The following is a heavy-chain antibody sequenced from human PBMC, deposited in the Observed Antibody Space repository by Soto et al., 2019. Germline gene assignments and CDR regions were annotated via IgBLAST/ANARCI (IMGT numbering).Heavy chain of an antibody. V-gene: IGHV4-39*02. Sequence: SETLSLTCTVSGGSISSSVYYWGWIRQPPGRGLEWIGIIDYSGATYYNPSLKSRLTMSVDTSKNHFSLNLNSMTAADTAVYYCARFRSLYYYGSGSYFYDYWGQGTLVTVSS. CDR2: IDYSGAT. CDR1: GGSISSSVYY. J-gene: IGHJ4*02. CDR3: ARFRSLYYYGSGSYFYDY. D-gene: IGHD3-10*01.